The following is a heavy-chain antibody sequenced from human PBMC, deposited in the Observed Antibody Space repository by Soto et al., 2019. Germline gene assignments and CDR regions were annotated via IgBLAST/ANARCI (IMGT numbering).Heavy chain of an antibody. V-gene: IGHV4-39*01. CDR2: IHYTGST. D-gene: IGHD3-10*01. J-gene: IGHJ4*02. CDR1: GGSISSSSYY. CDR3: ARIYYGSGIIEY. Sequence: PSETLSLTCTVSGGSISSSSYYWGWIRQPPGKGLEWIGSIHYTGSTYYKASLKSRVTISVDTSKNQFSLKLSSVTAADTTVYYCARIYYGSGIIEYWGQGTLVTVSS.